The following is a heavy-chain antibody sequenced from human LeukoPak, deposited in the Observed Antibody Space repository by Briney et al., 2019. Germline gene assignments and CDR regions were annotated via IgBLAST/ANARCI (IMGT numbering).Heavy chain of an antibody. CDR1: GFTFSVYA. V-gene: IGHV3-23*01. D-gene: IGHD2-2*01. CDR2: ISGGGADT. Sequence: GGSLRLSCAASGFTFSVYAMSWVRQAPGKGLEWVSAISGGGADTYYADSVKGRFTISRDNSKNTVYLQMNSLRAEDTAVYYCARYCTSTSGYGQSSYYGMDVWGQGTTVTVSS. J-gene: IGHJ6*02. CDR3: ARYCTSTSGYGQSSYYGMDV.